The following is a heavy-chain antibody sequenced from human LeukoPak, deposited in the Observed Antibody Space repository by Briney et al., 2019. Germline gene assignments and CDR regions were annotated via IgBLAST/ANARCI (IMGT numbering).Heavy chain of an antibody. V-gene: IGHV4-61*02. J-gene: IGHJ4*02. CDR2: IYTSGST. CDR3: ALLAYCGGDCYSWVGKDY. D-gene: IGHD2-21*02. Sequence: SETLSLTCTVSGGSISSGSYYWSWIRQPAWKGLEWIGRIYTSGSTNYNPSLKSRVTISVDTSKNQFSLKLSSVTAADTAVYYCALLAYCGGDCYSWVGKDYWGQGTLVTVSS. CDR1: GGSISSGSYY.